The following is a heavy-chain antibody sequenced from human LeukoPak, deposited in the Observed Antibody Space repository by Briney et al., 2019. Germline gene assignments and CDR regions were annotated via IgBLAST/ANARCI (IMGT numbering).Heavy chain of an antibody. Sequence: GASVKVSCKASGYTFTGYYMHWVRQAPGQGLEWMGWINPNSGGTNYAQKFQGRVTMTRDTSTSTVYMELSSLRSEDTAVYYCARDGEGIAAAWGQGTLVTVSS. CDR1: GYTFTGYY. CDR3: ARDGEGIAAA. CDR2: INPNSGGT. J-gene: IGHJ5*02. V-gene: IGHV1-2*02. D-gene: IGHD6-13*01.